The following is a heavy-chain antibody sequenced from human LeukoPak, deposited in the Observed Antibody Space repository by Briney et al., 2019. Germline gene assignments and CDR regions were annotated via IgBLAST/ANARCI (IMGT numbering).Heavy chain of an antibody. J-gene: IGHJ3*02. D-gene: IGHD3-10*01. Sequence: GGSLRLSCAAYGFTFSSYDMHWVRQATGKGLEWVSAIGTAGDTYYPGSVKGRFTISRENAKNSLFLQMNSLRAGDTAVYYCARVSEGTYAFDIWGQGTMVTVSS. CDR3: ARVSEGTYAFDI. CDR1: GFTFSSYD. V-gene: IGHV3-13*01. CDR2: IGTAGDT.